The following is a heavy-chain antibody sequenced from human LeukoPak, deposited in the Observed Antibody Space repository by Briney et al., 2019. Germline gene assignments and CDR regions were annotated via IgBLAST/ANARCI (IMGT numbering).Heavy chain of an antibody. D-gene: IGHD2-21*02. CDR1: GGSISSYY. Sequence: PSETLSLTCTVSGGSISSYYWSWIRQPPGKGLEWIGYIYYSGSTNYNPSPKSRVTISVDTSKNQFSLKLSSVTAADTAVYYCARNLYGGDGAFDIWGQGTMVTASS. CDR2: IYYSGST. V-gene: IGHV4-59*01. CDR3: ARNLYGGDGAFDI. J-gene: IGHJ3*02.